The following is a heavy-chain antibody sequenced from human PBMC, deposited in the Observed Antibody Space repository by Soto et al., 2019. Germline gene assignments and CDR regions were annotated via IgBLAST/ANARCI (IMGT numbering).Heavy chain of an antibody. Sequence: QVQVQQSGAEVKEPGASVRISCKASGYTFISYYMHWVRQAPGQGLEWMGIIDPSGARTTYAQRFRGSVTMTWDTSSSTVYMDMTSLRPDDTAAYFCATTIIWGDPGDYWGQGTVVSVSS. V-gene: IGHV1-46*01. CDR3: ATTIIWGDPGDY. CDR1: GYTFISYY. D-gene: IGHD2-21*02. J-gene: IGHJ4*02. CDR2: IDPSGART.